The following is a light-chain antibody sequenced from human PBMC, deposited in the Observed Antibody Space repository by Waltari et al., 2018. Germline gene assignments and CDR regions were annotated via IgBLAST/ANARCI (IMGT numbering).Light chain of an antibody. V-gene: IGKV1-39*01. Sequence: DIHMTQSPPSLSASIGDRVTITCQASENIGSYLNWYQQKSGEVPRLLIYAASTLQSGVPPRFSGSRSGTDFTFTISSLQPEDCAVYYCQHSFETPYSFGQGTKVEIK. CDR1: ENIGSY. J-gene: IGKJ2*03. CDR2: AAS. CDR3: QHSFETPYS.